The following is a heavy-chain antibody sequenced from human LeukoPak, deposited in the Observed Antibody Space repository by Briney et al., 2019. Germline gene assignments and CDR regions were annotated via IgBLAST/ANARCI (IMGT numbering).Heavy chain of an antibody. CDR2: IYHSGST. J-gene: IGHJ5*02. CDR1: GGSISSSNW. V-gene: IGHV4-4*02. CDR3: ARAVEMATTTRNWFDP. Sequence: PSETLSLTCAVSGGSISSSNWWSWVRQPPGKGLEWIGEIYHSGSTNYNPSLKSRVTISVDKSKNQFSLKLSSVTAADTAVYYCARAVEMATTTRNWFDPWGQGTLVTVSS. D-gene: IGHD5-24*01.